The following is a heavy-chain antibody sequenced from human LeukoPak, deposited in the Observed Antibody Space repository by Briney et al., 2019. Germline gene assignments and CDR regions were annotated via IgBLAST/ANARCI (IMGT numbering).Heavy chain of an antibody. D-gene: IGHD4-17*01. V-gene: IGHV5-51*01. CDR3: ARHGGYGDYLTEYFQH. J-gene: IGHJ1*01. CDR1: GYSFTSYW. Sequence: GESLQISCQGSGYSFTSYWIGWVRQMPGKGLEWMGIIHPGDSDTRYSPSFQGQVTLSADKSINTAYLQWSSLTASDTAMYYCARHGGYGDYLTEYFQHWGQGTLVTVSS. CDR2: IHPGDSDT.